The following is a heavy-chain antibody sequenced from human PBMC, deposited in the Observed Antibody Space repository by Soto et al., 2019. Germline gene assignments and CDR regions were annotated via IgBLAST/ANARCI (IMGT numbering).Heavy chain of an antibody. Sequence: QVQLQRWGAGLLKPSETLSLTCAVYGGSFSGYYWSWIRQPPGKGLEWIGEINHSGSTNYNPSLKSRVTISVDTSKNQFSLKLSSVTAADTAVYYCARKGSGSYRAWFDPWGQGTLVTVSS. CDR1: GGSFSGYY. J-gene: IGHJ5*02. V-gene: IGHV4-34*01. CDR2: INHSGST. CDR3: ARKGSGSYRAWFDP. D-gene: IGHD1-26*01.